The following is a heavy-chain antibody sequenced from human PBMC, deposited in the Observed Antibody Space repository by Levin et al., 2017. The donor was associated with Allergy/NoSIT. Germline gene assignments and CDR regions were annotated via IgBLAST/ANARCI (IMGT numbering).Heavy chain of an antibody. CDR3: TKEARISIHPDAFDI. D-gene: IGHD3-10*01. V-gene: IGHV3-23*01. CDR2: ISGSGSTT. CDR1: RISFGSYA. J-gene: IGHJ3*02. Sequence: GESLKISCSASRISFGSYAMSWVRQAPGKGLEWVSGISGSGSTTYYADSVKGRFTISRDNSKNTLYLQMNSLRAEDTAEYYCTKEARISIHPDAFDIWGQGTMVTVSS.